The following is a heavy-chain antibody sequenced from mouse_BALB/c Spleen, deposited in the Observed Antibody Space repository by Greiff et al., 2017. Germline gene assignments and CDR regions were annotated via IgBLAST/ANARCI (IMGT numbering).Heavy chain of an antibody. CDR1: GFNIKDTY. J-gene: IGHJ3*01. D-gene: IGHD1-1*01. CDR3: ARSGSYYGSSSFAY. V-gene: IGHV14-3*02. CDR2: IDPANGNT. Sequence: VHVKQSGAELVKPGASVKLSCTASGFNIKDTYMHWVKQRPEQGLEWIGRIDPANGNTKYDPKFQGKATITADTSSNTAYLQLSSLTSEDTAVYYCARSGSYYGSSSFAYWGQGTLVTVSA.